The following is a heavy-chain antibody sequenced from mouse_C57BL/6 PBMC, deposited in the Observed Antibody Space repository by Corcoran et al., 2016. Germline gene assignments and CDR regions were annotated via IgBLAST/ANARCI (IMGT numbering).Heavy chain of an antibody. J-gene: IGHJ4*01. CDR1: GYSFTSYY. Sequence: QVQLQQSGPELVKPGASVKISCKASGYSFTSYYIHWVKQRPGQGLEWIGWIYPGSGNTKYNEKFKGKATLTADTSSSTAYMQLSSLTSEDSAVYYCARTGYYDYDAYAMDYWGQGTSVTVSS. D-gene: IGHD2-4*01. V-gene: IGHV1-66*01. CDR2: IYPGSGNT. CDR3: ARTGYYDYDAYAMDY.